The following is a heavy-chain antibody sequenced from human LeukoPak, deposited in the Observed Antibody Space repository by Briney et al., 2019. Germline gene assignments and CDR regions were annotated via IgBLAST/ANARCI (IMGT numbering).Heavy chain of an antibody. Sequence: GGSLGLSCAASGFTFSSYGMHWVRQAPGKGLEWVAVMWYDGSDKYYADSVKGRFSISRDNSKNTLYLQMNSLRAEDTAVYYCARELPPVVNFYFDSWGQGTLVTVSS. V-gene: IGHV3-33*01. D-gene: IGHD3-22*01. CDR1: GFTFSSYG. CDR3: ARELPPVVNFYFDS. J-gene: IGHJ4*02. CDR2: MWYDGSDK.